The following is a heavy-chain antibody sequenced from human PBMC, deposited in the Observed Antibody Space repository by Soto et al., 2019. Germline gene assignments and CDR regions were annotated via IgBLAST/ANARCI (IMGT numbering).Heavy chain of an antibody. D-gene: IGHD4-17*01. CDR3: XKFVFYGDSLVEY. J-gene: IGHJ4*02. V-gene: IGHV3-23*01. CDR2: ISGGGGST. CDR1: GLTFSRFA. Sequence: EVQLLESGGDLVQPGGSLRLSCVASGLTFSRFALSWVRQSPGKGLEWVSAISGGGGSTYYADSVKGRFTVSRDNSKXXXXXXXXXXXXXXXXXXXXXKFVFYGDSLVEYWGQGTLVTVSS.